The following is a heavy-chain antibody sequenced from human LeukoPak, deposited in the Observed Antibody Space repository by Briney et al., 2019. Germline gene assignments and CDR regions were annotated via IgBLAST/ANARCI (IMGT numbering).Heavy chain of an antibody. J-gene: IGHJ4*02. V-gene: IGHV3-21*01. CDR3: ARALADNRGYYLGFDY. CDR1: GFTFSLYS. D-gene: IGHD3-22*01. Sequence: PGGSLRLSCAASGFTFSLYSITWVRQTPGRGLEWVSSISSSGSYIYYADSVKGRFTVSRDNAKNSLSLQMNSLRAEDTAVYYCARALADNRGYYLGFDYWGRGTLVTVSS. CDR2: ISSSGSYI.